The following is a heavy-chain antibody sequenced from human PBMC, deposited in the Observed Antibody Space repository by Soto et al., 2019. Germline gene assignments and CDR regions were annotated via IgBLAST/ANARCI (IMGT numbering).Heavy chain of an antibody. D-gene: IGHD3-10*02. CDR3: AMFTDYSYFYGMEV. Sequence: LGESLKISCKGSWFSFPNYWIGWLRQLPGKVLEWMGIILPHDSDARYSPSFQGQVTISADKSITTAYLHWSSLKASGSATYYCAMFTDYSYFYGMEVWGQATTVNIS. CDR2: ILPHDSDA. CDR1: WFSFPNYW. V-gene: IGHV5-51*01. J-gene: IGHJ6*01.